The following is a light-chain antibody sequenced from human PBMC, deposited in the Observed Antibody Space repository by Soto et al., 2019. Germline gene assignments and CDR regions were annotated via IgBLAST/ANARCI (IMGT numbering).Light chain of an antibody. CDR2: DTS. CDR1: QSVRSY. J-gene: IGKJ4*01. CDR3: QQRINWPPAST. Sequence: EIVLTQSPATLSLSPGERATLSCRASQSVRSYLAWYQQKPGQAPRLLISDTSNRATGIPARFSGSGSGTDFTLTISSLEPEDFAVYYCQQRINWPPASTFGGGTKVEIK. V-gene: IGKV3-11*01.